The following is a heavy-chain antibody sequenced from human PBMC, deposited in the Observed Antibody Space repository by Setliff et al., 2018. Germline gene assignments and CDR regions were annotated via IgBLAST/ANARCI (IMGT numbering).Heavy chain of an antibody. J-gene: IGHJ4*02. V-gene: IGHV4-61*09. CDR2: IYTSWST. D-gene: IGHD2-15*01. Sequence: PSETLSLTCTVSDDSISSRHYYWSWIRQPAGKGLEWPGQIYTSWSTNYNPSLKGRATLSIDASKRQFSLKLTSVTAADTAVYYCATSGFCSAGSCYSFDDWGQGALVTVSS. CDR1: DDSISSRHYY. CDR3: ATSGFCSAGSCYSFDD.